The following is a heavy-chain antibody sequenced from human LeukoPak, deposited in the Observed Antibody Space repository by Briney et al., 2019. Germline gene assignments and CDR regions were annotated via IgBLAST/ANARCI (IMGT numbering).Heavy chain of an antibody. D-gene: IGHD3-22*01. CDR3: ARDDYYSDGSGSNWEPV. CDR2: ISDSSKTI. CDR1: GFNFITSN. J-gene: IGHJ3*01. Sequence: PGGSLRLSCVASGFNFITSNMNWVRQAPGKGLEWVSYISDSSKTIYYADSVKGRFSISRDNAKKSLYLQMNRLRAEDTALYYCARDDYYSDGSGSNWEPVWGQGTMVTVSS. V-gene: IGHV3-48*01.